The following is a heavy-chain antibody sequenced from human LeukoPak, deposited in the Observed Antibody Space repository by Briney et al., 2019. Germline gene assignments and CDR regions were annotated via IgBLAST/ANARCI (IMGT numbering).Heavy chain of an antibody. Sequence: SGTLSLTCAVSGGSISSGNWWSWVRQPPGKGLEWFGEIHHTGSTNYNPSLKSRVTISIDKSKNQFSLKLSSVTAADTAVYYCARNGHYSLDYWGQGTLVTVSS. CDR2: IHHTGST. V-gene: IGHV4-4*02. J-gene: IGHJ4*02. D-gene: IGHD2-15*01. CDR1: GGSISSGNW. CDR3: ARNGHYSLDY.